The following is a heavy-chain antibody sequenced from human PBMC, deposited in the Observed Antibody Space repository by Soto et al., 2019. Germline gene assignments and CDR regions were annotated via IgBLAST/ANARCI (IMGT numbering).Heavy chain of an antibody. D-gene: IGHD2-8*01. V-gene: IGHV4-34*01. Sequence: QVQLQQWGAGLLKPSETLSLTCAVYGGSFSGYYWSWIRQPPGKGLEWIGEINHSGSTNYNPSLKSRVTISVDPSKNQFSLKLSSVTAADTAVYYCARGLYNVLTGGWFDPWGQGTLVTVSS. CDR1: GGSFSGYY. CDR3: ARGLYNVLTGGWFDP. J-gene: IGHJ5*02. CDR2: INHSGST.